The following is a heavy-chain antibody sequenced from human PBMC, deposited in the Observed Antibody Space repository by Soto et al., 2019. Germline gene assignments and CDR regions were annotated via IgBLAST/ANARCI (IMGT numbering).Heavy chain of an antibody. V-gene: IGHV3-23*01. CDR2: IRGSAGNA. CDR3: AKHLWFGESVFDP. J-gene: IGHJ5*02. D-gene: IGHD3-10*01. Sequence: EVQLLESGGGLVQPGGSLRLSCAGTGFTFSSYGMSWVRQARGKGLEWVSTIRGSAGNANYADSVKGRFTISRDDSTNTVHLQMNSLRPDDTAVYYCAKHLWFGESVFDPWGQGTLVVVSS. CDR1: GFTFSSYG.